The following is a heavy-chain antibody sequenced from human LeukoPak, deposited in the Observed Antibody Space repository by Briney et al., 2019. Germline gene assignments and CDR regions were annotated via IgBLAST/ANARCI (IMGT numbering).Heavy chain of an antibody. CDR2: IYTSGST. Sequence: SETLSLTCTVSGGSISSYYWSWIRQPAGNRLEWIGRIYTSGSTNYNPSLKSRVTMSVDTSKNQFSLKLSSVTAADTAVYYCASAPGYCSGGSCSTLDIWGQGTMVTVSS. J-gene: IGHJ3*02. D-gene: IGHD2-15*01. CDR3: ASAPGYCSGGSCSTLDI. V-gene: IGHV4-4*07. CDR1: GGSISSYY.